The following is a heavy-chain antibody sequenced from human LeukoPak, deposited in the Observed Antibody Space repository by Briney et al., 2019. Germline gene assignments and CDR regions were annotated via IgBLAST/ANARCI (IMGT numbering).Heavy chain of an antibody. CDR3: ATARRGYYCSSTSCFGTDY. D-gene: IGHD2-2*01. J-gene: IGHJ4*02. CDR2: ISAYNGNT. Sequence: GASVKVSCKASGYTFTSYGISWVRQAPGQGLEWMGWISAYNGNTNYAQKLQGRVTMTADTSTSTAYMELRSLRSDDTAVYYCATARRGYYCSSTSCFGTDYWGQGTLVTVSS. V-gene: IGHV1-18*01. CDR1: GYTFTSYG.